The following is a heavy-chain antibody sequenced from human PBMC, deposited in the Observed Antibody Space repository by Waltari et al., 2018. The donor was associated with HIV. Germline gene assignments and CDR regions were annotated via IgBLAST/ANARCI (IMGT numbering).Heavy chain of an antibody. J-gene: IGHJ5*02. CDR1: GGSISSGDYY. CDR3: ARELVVAATPSWFDP. V-gene: IGHV4-30-4*08. Sequence: QVQLQESGPGLVKPSQTLSLTCTVSGGSISSGDYYWSWIRQPPGQGLEWLGYIYYSGSTYYNPSLKSRVTISVDRSKNQFSLKLSSVTAADTAVYYCARELVVAATPSWFDPWGQGTLVTVSS. CDR2: IYYSGST. D-gene: IGHD2-15*01.